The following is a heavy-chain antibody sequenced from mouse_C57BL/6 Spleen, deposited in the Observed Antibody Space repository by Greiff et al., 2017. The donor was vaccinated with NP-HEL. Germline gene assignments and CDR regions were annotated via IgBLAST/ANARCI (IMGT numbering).Heavy chain of an antibody. J-gene: IGHJ3*01. CDR2: IWGVGST. Sequence: VKLMESGPGLVAPSQSLSITCTVSGFSLTSYGVAWVRQSPGKGLEWLGVIWGVGSTNYNSALKSRLSISKDNSKSQVFLKMNSLQTDDTAMYYCASEGGSSLFAYWGQGTLVTVSA. D-gene: IGHD1-1*01. CDR1: GFSLTSYG. V-gene: IGHV2-6*01. CDR3: ASEGGSSLFAY.